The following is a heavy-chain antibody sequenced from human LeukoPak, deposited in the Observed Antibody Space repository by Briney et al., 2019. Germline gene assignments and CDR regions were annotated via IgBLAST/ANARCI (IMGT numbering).Heavy chain of an antibody. V-gene: IGHV3-11*06. Sequence: GGSLRLSCAASGFTFSDYYMSWISQAPGKGLEWVSYISSSSSYTNYADSVKGRFTISRDNAKNSLYLQMNSLRAEDTAVYYCARERQVRVAATGPVTDWGQGTLVTVSS. D-gene: IGHD1-26*01. CDR1: GFTFSDYY. CDR2: ISSSSSYT. J-gene: IGHJ4*02. CDR3: ARERQVRVAATGPVTD.